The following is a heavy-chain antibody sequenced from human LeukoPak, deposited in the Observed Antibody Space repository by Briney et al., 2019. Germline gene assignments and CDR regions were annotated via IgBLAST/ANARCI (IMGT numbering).Heavy chain of an antibody. Sequence: PGGSLRLSCAASGVTFGSYAMSWVRQAPGKGLEWVSSISGSGNNTYYAESVKGRFTISRDNSKNTVHMQMNRLRAEDTAIYYCARAYSSCLYHYWGQGTLVTVSS. D-gene: IGHD6-6*01. V-gene: IGHV3-23*01. J-gene: IGHJ4*02. CDR1: GVTFGSYA. CDR3: ARAYSSCLYHY. CDR2: ISGSGNNT.